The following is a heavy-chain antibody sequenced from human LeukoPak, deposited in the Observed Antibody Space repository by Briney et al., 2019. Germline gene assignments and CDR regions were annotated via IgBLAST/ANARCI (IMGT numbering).Heavy chain of an antibody. Sequence: GGSLRLSCVASGFTFSNYEMLWVRQGTGGGLEWVSAIGSTGATYYADSVQGRFTISSDDAKTSLYLQMNSLRAGDTAVYFCARDLGTGSAYTNRFDPWGQGTLVTVSS. CDR1: GFTFSNYE. CDR2: IGSTGAT. D-gene: IGHD1-1*01. CDR3: ARDLGTGSAYTNRFDP. J-gene: IGHJ5*02. V-gene: IGHV3-13*01.